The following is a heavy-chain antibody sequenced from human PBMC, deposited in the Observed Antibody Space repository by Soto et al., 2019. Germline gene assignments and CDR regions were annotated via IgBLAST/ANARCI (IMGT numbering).Heavy chain of an antibody. D-gene: IGHD3-16*02. Sequence: EVQLVESGGGLVQPGRSLRLSCAASGFTFDDYAMHWVRQAPGKGLEWVSGISWNSGSIGYADSVKGRFTISRDNAKNSLYLQMNSLRAEDTALYYCATLTFVGVIVPRRDYWGQGTLVTVSS. V-gene: IGHV3-9*01. CDR1: GFTFDDYA. CDR2: ISWNSGSI. CDR3: ATLTFVGVIVPRRDY. J-gene: IGHJ4*02.